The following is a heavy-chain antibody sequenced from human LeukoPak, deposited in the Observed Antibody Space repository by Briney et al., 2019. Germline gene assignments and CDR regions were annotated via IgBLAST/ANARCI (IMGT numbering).Heavy chain of an antibody. D-gene: IGHD5-18*01. CDR1: GFTFSSYS. CDR2: ISSSSSYI. Sequence: GGSLRLSCAASGFTFSSYSMNWVRQAPGKGLEWVSSISSSSSYIYYADSVKGRFTISRDNAKNSLYLQMNSLRAEDTAVYYCASLRYTAMGSYYYYYMDVWGKGTTVTISS. V-gene: IGHV3-21*01. CDR3: ASLRYTAMGSYYYYYMDV. J-gene: IGHJ6*03.